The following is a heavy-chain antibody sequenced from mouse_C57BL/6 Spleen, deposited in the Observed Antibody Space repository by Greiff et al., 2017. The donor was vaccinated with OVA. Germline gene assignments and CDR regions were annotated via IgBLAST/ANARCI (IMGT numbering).Heavy chain of an antibody. D-gene: IGHD2-5*01. V-gene: IGHV6-6*01. CDR1: GFTFSDAW. Sequence: EVKVEESGGGLVQPGGSMKLSCAASGFTFSDAWMDWVRQSPEKGLAWGAEIRNKANNHATYYAESVKGRFTISREDSKSSVYLQMNSLRAEDTGIYYCTRRRYSNSFAYWGQGTLVTVSA. CDR3: TRRRYSNSFAY. J-gene: IGHJ3*01. CDR2: IRNKANNHAT.